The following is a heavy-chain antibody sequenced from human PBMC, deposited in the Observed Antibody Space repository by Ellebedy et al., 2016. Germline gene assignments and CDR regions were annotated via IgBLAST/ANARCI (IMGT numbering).Heavy chain of an antibody. Sequence: GGSLRLSCAATGFTFSDYNIHWVRRAPGRELEWLAAILSDGSNQYYAGSVKGRFTVSRDNSKNTLYLQMNSLRPDDTAVYYCSASSLIGRAPAGTPADYWGQGTLVTVSS. CDR2: ILSDGSNQ. CDR1: GFTFSDYN. V-gene: IGHV3-30*03. J-gene: IGHJ4*02. D-gene: IGHD6-13*01. CDR3: SASSLIGRAPAGTPADY.